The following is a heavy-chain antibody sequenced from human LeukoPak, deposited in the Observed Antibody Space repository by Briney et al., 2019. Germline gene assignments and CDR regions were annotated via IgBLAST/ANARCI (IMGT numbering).Heavy chain of an antibody. V-gene: IGHV3-33*06. D-gene: IGHD3-22*01. CDR1: GFTFSSYA. CDR2: IWYDGSNK. J-gene: IGHJ4*02. Sequence: GGSLRLSCAASGFTFSSYAMHWVRQAPGKGLEWVAVIWYDGSNKNYGGSVKGRFTISRDNSKNTLYLQMNSLRVEDTAVYYCAKDPRSSGYSPDYWGQGTLVTVSS. CDR3: AKDPRSSGYSPDY.